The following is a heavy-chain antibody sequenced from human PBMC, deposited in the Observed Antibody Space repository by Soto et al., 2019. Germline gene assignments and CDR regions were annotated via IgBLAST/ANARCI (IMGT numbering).Heavy chain of an antibody. CDR1: GYAFTRYG. V-gene: IGHV1-18*01. CDR3: AKNGQPPYYYYGMDV. J-gene: IGHJ6*02. D-gene: IGHD2-8*01. Sequence: QGQLVQSGAEVKKPGASVKVSCKASGYAFTRYGISWVRQAPGQGLEWMGWISGYNGDTKYAQKSQGRVTMTIDTSTTTTYMELRSLTSDDTAVYYCAKNGQPPYYYYGMDVWGQGTTVTVSS. CDR2: ISGYNGDT.